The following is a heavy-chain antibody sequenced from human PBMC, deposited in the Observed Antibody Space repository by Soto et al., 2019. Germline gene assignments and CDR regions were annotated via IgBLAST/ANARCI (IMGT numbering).Heavy chain of an antibody. J-gene: IGHJ4*02. D-gene: IGHD3-3*01. Sequence: LRLSCAASGFMFRTYGMHWVRQAPGKGLEWVAVISYDGTNIYYADSVKGRFTISRDNSKNTLYLQMDSLRAEDTAVYYCARDVEREPVIGSGSYHHYWGQGTRVTVSS. CDR3: ARDVEREPVIGSGSYHHY. V-gene: IGHV3-33*05. CDR1: GFMFRTYG. CDR2: ISYDGTNI.